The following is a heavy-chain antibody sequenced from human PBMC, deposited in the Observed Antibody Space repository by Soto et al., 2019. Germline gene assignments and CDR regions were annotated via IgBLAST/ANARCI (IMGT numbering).Heavy chain of an antibody. D-gene: IGHD5-18*01. CDR2: INAGNGNT. Sequence: GASVKVCCKASGYTFTSYAMHWVRQAPGQRLEWMGWINAGNGNTKYSQKFQGRVTITRDTSASTAYMELSSLRSEDTAVYYCASSSHRPGYSYGQPYYYYGMDVWGQGTTVTVSS. CDR1: GYTFTSYA. CDR3: ASSSHRPGYSYGQPYYYYGMDV. V-gene: IGHV1-3*01. J-gene: IGHJ6*02.